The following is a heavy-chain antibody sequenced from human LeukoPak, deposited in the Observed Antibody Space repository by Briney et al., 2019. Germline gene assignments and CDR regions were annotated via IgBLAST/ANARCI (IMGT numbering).Heavy chain of an antibody. Sequence: ASVKVSCKASGYTFTGAYMYWVRQAPGQGLEWVGWINPNSGETKFAPKFQGRVTTTRDTSLSTAFMDLGGLRSDDTAVYYCARVLFNSGYDSWGQGSLVTVSS. V-gene: IGHV1-2*02. CDR3: ARVLFNSGYDS. J-gene: IGHJ5*01. D-gene: IGHD4-23*01. CDR2: INPNSGET. CDR1: GYTFTGAY.